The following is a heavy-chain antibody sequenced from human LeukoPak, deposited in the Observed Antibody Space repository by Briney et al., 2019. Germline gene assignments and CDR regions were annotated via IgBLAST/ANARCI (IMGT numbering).Heavy chain of an antibody. V-gene: IGHV1-2*02. J-gene: IGHJ4*02. Sequence: ASVKVSCKASGFTFTGYYIHRVRQAPGQGLEWMGYINPHSGGTSTPQNFQGRVTMTTDTSISAAYMELSSLISDDTAIYYCVREGNELLSKNFDFWGQGTLVTVSS. CDR2: INPHSGGT. CDR1: GFTFTGYY. CDR3: VREGNELLSKNFDF. D-gene: IGHD1-7*01.